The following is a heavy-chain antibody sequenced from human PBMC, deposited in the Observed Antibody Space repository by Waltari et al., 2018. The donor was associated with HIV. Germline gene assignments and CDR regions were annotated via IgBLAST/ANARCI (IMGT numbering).Heavy chain of an antibody. CDR2: TFHVGPV. CDR3: ARLVRNVTGRYSSYYFDH. V-gene: IGHV4-38-2*02. CDR1: GNTFNNNHY. D-gene: IGHD1-1*01. J-gene: IGHJ4*02. Sequence: QVHLQESGPALVKPSATLPLTCTMSGNTFNNNHYWGWLRQAPGKGLEWIAFTFHVGPVHYNPTLESRASMTFDPSNDFFSLNLHSMTAADTALYFCARLVRNVTGRYSSYYFDHWGQGIMVTVSS.